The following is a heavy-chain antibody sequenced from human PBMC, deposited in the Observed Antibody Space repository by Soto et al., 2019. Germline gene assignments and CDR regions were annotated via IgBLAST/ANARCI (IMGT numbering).Heavy chain of an antibody. J-gene: IGHJ4*02. D-gene: IGHD1-26*01. CDR2: ISSSSYT. V-gene: IGHV3-11*06. CDR3: ARFGGLLRDTPNDY. CDR1: GFTFSDYY. Sequence: TGGSLRLSCAASGFTFSDYYMSWIRQAPGKGLEWVSYISSSSYTNYADSVKGRFTISRDNAKNSLYLQMNSLRAEDTAVYYCARFGGLLRDTPNDYWGQGTLVTVSS.